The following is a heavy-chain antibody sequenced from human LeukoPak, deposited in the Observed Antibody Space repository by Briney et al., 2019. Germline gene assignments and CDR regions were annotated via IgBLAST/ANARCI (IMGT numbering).Heavy chain of an antibody. CDR3: ARDRNDYGDYDWFEP. CDR1: GYTFTSYY. D-gene: IGHD4-17*01. V-gene: IGHV1-46*01. J-gene: IGHJ5*02. Sequence: GASVKVSCKASGYTFTSYYMHWVRQAPGQGLEWMGIINPSGGSTSYAQKFQGRVTMTRDMSTSTVYMELSSLRSDDTAVYYCARDRNDYGDYDWFEPWGQGTLVTVSS. CDR2: INPSGGST.